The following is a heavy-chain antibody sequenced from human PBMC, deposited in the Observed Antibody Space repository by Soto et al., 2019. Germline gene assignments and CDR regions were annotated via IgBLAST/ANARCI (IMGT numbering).Heavy chain of an antibody. D-gene: IGHD2-21*02. CDR2: VYHTGDT. CDR1: GGTVASNHW. Sequence: PSETLSLTCGVSGGTVASNHWWCWVRQSPGRGLEWIGSVYHTGDTNFNPSLQSRFTFSVDKSNNHFSLRLTTVTAADTAVYFCAREIVTAGGNNYFDPWGPGTLVTVSS. V-gene: IGHV4-4*02. CDR3: AREIVTAGGNNYFDP. J-gene: IGHJ5*02.